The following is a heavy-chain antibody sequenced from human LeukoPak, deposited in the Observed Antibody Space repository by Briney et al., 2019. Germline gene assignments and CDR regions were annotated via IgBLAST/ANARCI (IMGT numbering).Heavy chain of an antibody. V-gene: IGHV3-15*01. J-gene: IGHJ6*02. D-gene: IGHD3-10*01. Sequence: GGSLRLSCAASGFTFSNAWMSWVRQAPGKGLEWVGRIKSKTDGGTTDYAAPVKGRFTISRDDSKNTLYLQMNSLKTEDTAVYYCTTDYYGSGSYYHYYYYGMDVWGQGTTVAVSS. CDR3: TTDYYGSGSYYHYYYYGMDV. CDR1: GFTFSNAW. CDR2: IKSKTDGGTT.